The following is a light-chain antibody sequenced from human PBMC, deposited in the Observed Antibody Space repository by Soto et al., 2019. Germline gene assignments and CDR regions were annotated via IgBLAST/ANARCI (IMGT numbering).Light chain of an antibody. Sequence: QSVLTQSPSASASLGASVKLTCTLSSGHSSYAIAWHQQQPEKGPRYLMKLNSDGSHNKGDGIPDRFSGSSSGAERYLTISSLQSEDEADYYCQTWDTGIRVGFGGGTKLTVL. CDR1: SGHSSYA. CDR2: LNSDGSH. J-gene: IGLJ2*01. CDR3: QTWDTGIRVG. V-gene: IGLV4-69*01.